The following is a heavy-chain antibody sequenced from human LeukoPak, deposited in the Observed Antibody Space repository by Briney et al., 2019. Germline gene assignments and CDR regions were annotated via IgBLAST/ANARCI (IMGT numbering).Heavy chain of an antibody. J-gene: IGHJ4*02. V-gene: IGHV4-59*01. Sequence: SETLSLTCTASGGSISSYYWSWIRQPPGKGLEWIGYIYYSGSTNYNPSLKSRVTISVDTSKNQFSLKLSSVTAADTAVYYCARGLWFGELLYFDYWGQGTLVTVSS. CDR1: GGSISSYY. CDR3: ARGLWFGELLYFDY. D-gene: IGHD3-10*01. CDR2: IYYSGST.